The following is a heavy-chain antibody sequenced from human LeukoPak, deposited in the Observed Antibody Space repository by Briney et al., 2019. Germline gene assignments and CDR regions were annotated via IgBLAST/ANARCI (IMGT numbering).Heavy chain of an antibody. CDR2: ISSSSSYI. CDR1: GFTFSSYS. V-gene: IGHV3-21*01. Sequence: GGSLRLSCAASGFTFSSYSMNWVRQAPGKGLEWVSPISSSSSYIYYADSVKGRFTISRDNAKNSLYLQMNSLRAEDTAVYYCARVEGLTDADAFDIWGQGTMVTVSS. D-gene: IGHD7-27*01. J-gene: IGHJ3*02. CDR3: ARVEGLTDADAFDI.